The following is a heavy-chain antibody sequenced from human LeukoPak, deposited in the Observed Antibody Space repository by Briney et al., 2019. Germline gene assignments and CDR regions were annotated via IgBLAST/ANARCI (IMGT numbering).Heavy chain of an antibody. V-gene: IGHV3-23*01. J-gene: IGHJ4*02. CDR1: GFTFSTFA. Sequence: GGSLRLSCEASGFTFSTFAMIWVRQPPGKGLEWVSSIFPSGGEIHYADSVRGRFTISRDNSKSTLSLQMNSLRAEDTAAYYCAVRGIVGAPSQDYWGQGTLVTVSS. CDR2: IFPSGGEI. D-gene: IGHD1-26*01. CDR3: AVRGIVGAPSQDY.